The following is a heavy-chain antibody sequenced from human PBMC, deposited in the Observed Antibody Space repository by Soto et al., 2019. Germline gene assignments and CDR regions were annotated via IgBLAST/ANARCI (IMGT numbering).Heavy chain of an antibody. CDR3: ARGEYYDSSGYYPL. D-gene: IGHD3-22*01. CDR1: GGSISSYY. V-gene: IGHV4-59*12. Sequence: SETLSLTCTVSGGSISSYYWSWIRQPPGKGLEWIGYIYYSGSTNYNPSLKSRVTISVDTSKNQFSLKLSSVTAADTAVYYCARGEYYDSSGYYPLWGQGTLVTVSS. J-gene: IGHJ4*02. CDR2: IYYSGST.